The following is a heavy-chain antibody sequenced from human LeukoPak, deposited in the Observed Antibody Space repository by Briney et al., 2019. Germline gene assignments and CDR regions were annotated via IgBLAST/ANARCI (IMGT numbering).Heavy chain of an antibody. D-gene: IGHD6-19*01. CDR1: GFPFNNYW. CDR2: INTDGRTT. CDR3: ARAGASGWYAAGWFDP. V-gene: IGHV3-74*01. J-gene: IGHJ5*02. Sequence: GGSLRLSCAASGFPFNNYWMHWARQAPGKGLVWVSSINTDGRTTRYAASVQGRFTISRDNAKNTLYLQMNSLRDDDTAVYYCARAGASGWYAAGWFDPWGQGTLVTVSS.